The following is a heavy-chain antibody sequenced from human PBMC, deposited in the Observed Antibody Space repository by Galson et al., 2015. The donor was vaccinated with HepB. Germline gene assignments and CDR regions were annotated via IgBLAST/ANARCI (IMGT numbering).Heavy chain of an antibody. Sequence: SLRLSCAASGFTFEDYAMHWVRQVPGKGLEWVSGISWNSGFTGYADSVRGRFTISRDNARYSLDLQMNSLGTEDTALYYCAQDLTYYYGSGSYFVGMDVWGQGTTVTVSS. D-gene: IGHD3-10*01. J-gene: IGHJ6*02. CDR1: GFTFEDYA. CDR3: AQDLTYYYGSGSYFVGMDV. CDR2: ISWNSGFT. V-gene: IGHV3-9*01.